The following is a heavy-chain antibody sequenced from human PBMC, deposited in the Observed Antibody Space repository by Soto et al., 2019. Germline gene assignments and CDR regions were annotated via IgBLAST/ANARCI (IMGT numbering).Heavy chain of an antibody. CDR1: GIAFSRYW. CDR3: ARESSGYSSYFDY. CDR2: ISSDGTTT. V-gene: IGHV3-74*01. D-gene: IGHD5-12*01. Sequence: ELQLVEAGGGLVQSGGSLRLSCAGSGIAFSRYWIHWVRQAPGKGLVWVSRISSDGTTTTYADSVKGLFTISRDHAKNTVYLQMNSLRGEDTAVYYCARESSGYSSYFDYWGQGTLVTVSS. J-gene: IGHJ4*02.